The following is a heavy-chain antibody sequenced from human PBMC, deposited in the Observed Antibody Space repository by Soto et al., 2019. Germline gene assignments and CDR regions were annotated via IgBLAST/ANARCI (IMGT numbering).Heavy chain of an antibody. CDR3: ARGATGYGNFDY. CDR2: INGDGSSL. J-gene: IGHJ4*02. Sequence: EVQLGESGGGLVQPGGSLRLSCAASGFTFSSYWMHWVRQAPEKGLVWVSRINGDGSSLYYADSVKGRLTISRDSAKNTLYLQINSLRDEDTGVYYCARGATGYGNFDYWGQGTLVTVSS. CDR1: GFTFSSYW. D-gene: IGHD5-12*01. V-gene: IGHV3-74*01.